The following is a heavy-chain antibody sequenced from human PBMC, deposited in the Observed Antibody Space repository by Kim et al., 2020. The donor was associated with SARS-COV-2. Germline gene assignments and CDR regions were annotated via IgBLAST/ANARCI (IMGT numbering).Heavy chain of an antibody. CDR1: GYTFTSYA. D-gene: IGHD5-12*01. V-gene: IGHV1-3*01. J-gene: IGHJ4*02. CDR2: INAGNGNT. Sequence: ASVKVSCKASGYTFTSYAMHWVRQAPGQRLEWMGWINAGNGNTKYSQKFQGRVTITRDTSASTAYMELSSLRSEDTAVYYCARERLYSGYAWDYWGQGTLGTVSS. CDR3: ARERLYSGYAWDY.